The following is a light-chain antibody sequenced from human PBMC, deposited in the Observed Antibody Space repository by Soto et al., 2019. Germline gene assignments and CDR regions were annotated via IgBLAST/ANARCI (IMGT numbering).Light chain of an antibody. CDR3: TSYTTSSTLHV. V-gene: IGLV2-14*01. J-gene: IGLJ1*01. CDR1: SSDVGGYNY. Sequence: QSALTQPASVSGSPGQSITISCTGTSSDVGGYNYVSWYQQHPGKAPKLMIYDVRNRASGASNRFSGSKSGNTASLTISGLQADDEADYYCTSYTTSSTLHVFGTGTKLTVL. CDR2: DVR.